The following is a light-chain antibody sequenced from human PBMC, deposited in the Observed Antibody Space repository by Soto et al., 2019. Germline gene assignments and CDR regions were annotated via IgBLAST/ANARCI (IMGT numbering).Light chain of an antibody. CDR3: QQYNSWPQT. V-gene: IGKV3-15*01. CDR2: GAS. CDR1: QSVRSN. J-gene: IGKJ1*01. Sequence: ERVMTQSPATLSVSPGERVTVSCRANQSVRSNLAWYQQKPGQAPRLLIYGASTRATGIPARFSGSGSGTEFTLTFSSLQSEDFAVYYCQQYNSWPQTFGQGTKV.